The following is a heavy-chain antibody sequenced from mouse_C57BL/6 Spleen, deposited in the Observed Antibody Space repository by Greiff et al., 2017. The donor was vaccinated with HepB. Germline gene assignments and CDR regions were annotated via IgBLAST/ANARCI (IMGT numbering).Heavy chain of an antibody. J-gene: IGHJ4*01. CDR2: IDPETGGT. CDR3: TRRGAHGGAMDY. V-gene: IGHV1-15*01. Sequence: QVQLKQSGAELVRPGASVTLSCKASGYTFTDYEMHWVKQTPVHGLEWIGAIDPETGGTAYNQKFKGKAILTADKSSSTAYMELRSLTSEDSAVYYCTRRGAHGGAMDYWGQGTSVTVSS. CDR1: GYTFTDYE.